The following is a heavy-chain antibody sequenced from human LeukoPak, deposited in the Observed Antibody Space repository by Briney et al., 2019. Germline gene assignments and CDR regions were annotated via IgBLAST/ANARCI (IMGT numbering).Heavy chain of an antibody. Sequence: GGSLRPSCAASGFTFSSYAMSWVRQAPGKGLEWVSAISGSGGSTYYADSVKGRFTISRDNSKNTLYLQMNSLRAEDTAVYYCAKDRGHYGSGSCYDYWGQGTLVTVSS. J-gene: IGHJ4*02. D-gene: IGHD3-10*01. CDR2: ISGSGGST. CDR1: GFTFSSYA. CDR3: AKDRGHYGSGSCYDY. V-gene: IGHV3-23*01.